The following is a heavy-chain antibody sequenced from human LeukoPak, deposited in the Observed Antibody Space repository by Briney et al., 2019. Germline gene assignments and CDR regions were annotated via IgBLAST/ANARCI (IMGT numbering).Heavy chain of an antibody. D-gene: IGHD6-13*01. CDR3: ARLGLAAAASYYYYYGMDV. J-gene: IGHJ6*02. CDR2: IYTSGST. Sequence: PSETLSLTCTVPGGSISSYYWSWIRQPAGKGLEWIGRIYTSGSTNYNPSLRSRVTMSVDTSKDQFSLKLSSVTAADTAVYYCARLGLAAAASYYYYYGMDVWGQGTTVTVSS. V-gene: IGHV4-4*07. CDR1: GGSISSYY.